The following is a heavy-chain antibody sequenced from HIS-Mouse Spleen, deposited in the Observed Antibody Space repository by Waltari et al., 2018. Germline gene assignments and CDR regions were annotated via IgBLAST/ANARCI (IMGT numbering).Heavy chain of an antibody. V-gene: IGHV1-8*01. J-gene: IGHJ4*02. Sequence: QVQLVQSGAEVTKHGASGKVSCKAYGYTCPSYDIQWVRQATGQGLEWMGWMNPNSGNTGYAQKFQGRVTMTRNTSISTAYMELSSLRSEDTAVYYCARVYYDFWSGYYYWGQGTLVTVSS. D-gene: IGHD3-3*01. CDR2: MNPNSGNT. CDR1: GYTCPSYD. CDR3: ARVYYDFWSGYYY.